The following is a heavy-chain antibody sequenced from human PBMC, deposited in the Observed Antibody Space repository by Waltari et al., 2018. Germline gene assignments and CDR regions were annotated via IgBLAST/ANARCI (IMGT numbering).Heavy chain of an antibody. CDR2: TFFRSKWYN. CDR3: ARSIGGSFDS. CDR1: GDSVSSNSAA. J-gene: IGHJ5*01. D-gene: IGHD2-15*01. Sequence: QVQLQPSGPGLVKPSQTLSLTCAISGDSVSSNSAAWNWIRQSPSRGLEWLGRTFFRSKWYNDYALSVNGRITINPDTSKNQFSLHLNSVTPEDTAVYYCARSIGGSFDSWGQGTLVTVSS. V-gene: IGHV6-1*01.